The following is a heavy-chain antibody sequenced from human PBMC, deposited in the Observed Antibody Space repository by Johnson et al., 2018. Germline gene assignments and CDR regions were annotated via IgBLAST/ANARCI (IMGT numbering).Heavy chain of an antibody. D-gene: IGHD3-10*01. CDR1: GFTFSSYA. V-gene: IGHV3-30-3*01. CDR3: ARVYRRITRVRGAEYVQH. CDR2: ISYDGSNK. Sequence: QVQLVQSGGGVVQPGRSLRLSCAASGFTFSSYAMHWVRQAPGKGLEWVAVISYDGSNKYYADSVKGRFTISRDDSKNTLYLQMNSLGAEDTAVYYCARVYRRITRVRGAEYVQHWGQGTRVTVSS. J-gene: IGHJ1*01.